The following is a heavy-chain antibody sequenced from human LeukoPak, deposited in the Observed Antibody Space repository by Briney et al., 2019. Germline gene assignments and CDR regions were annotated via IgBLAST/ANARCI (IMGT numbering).Heavy chain of an antibody. D-gene: IGHD5-18*01. Sequence: GGSLRLSCAASGFIFSSYNMNRVRQAPGKGLEWVSSISSSSSDVYYVVSVKGRFTISRDNAKNSLYLQMNSLRAEDTAVYYCARNSYGNLDYWGQGTLVTVSS. CDR1: GFIFSSYN. CDR3: ARNSYGNLDY. V-gene: IGHV3-21*01. J-gene: IGHJ4*02. CDR2: ISSSSSDV.